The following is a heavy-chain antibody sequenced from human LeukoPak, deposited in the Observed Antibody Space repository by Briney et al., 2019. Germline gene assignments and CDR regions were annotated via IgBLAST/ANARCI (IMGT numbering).Heavy chain of an antibody. V-gene: IGHV3-53*01. Sequence: PGGSLRLSCAASGFTVSSNYMSWVRQAPGKGLEWVSVIYSGGSTYYADSVKGRFTISRDNSKNTLYLQMNSLRAEDTAVYYCASEGPMVRGGYYFDYWGQGTLVTVSS. CDR2: IYSGGST. CDR1: GFTVSSNY. J-gene: IGHJ4*02. CDR3: ASEGPMVRGGYYFDY. D-gene: IGHD3-10*01.